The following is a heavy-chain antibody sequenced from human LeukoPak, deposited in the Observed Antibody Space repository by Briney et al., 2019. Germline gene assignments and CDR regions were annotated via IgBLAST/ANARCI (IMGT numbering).Heavy chain of an antibody. V-gene: IGHV4-38-2*01. D-gene: IGHD3-3*01. CDR2: FYHSGST. Sequence: SETLSLTCAVSDSSIRSAYYWGWIRQPPGKGQEWIGRFYHSGSTYHTPSLQSRVTISLETSKNQFSLKLISVTAADTAVYYCARHSETIVGSVDSWGQGILVTVSS. CDR1: DSSIRSAYY. CDR3: ARHSETIVGSVDS. J-gene: IGHJ4*02.